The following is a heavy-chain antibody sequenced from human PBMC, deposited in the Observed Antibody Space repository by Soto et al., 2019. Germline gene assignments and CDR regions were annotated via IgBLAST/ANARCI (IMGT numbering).Heavy chain of an antibody. Sequence: QVRLVQSGAEVKKPGPSVKVSCKASGGTFSNYAITWLRLALGQGLEWLGGIIPVFGTVNYAQKFQGRVTITADESTSTAYMELNRLRSEDTAVYYCARDNPYTNSFGNWFDPWGQGTLVIVS. CDR3: ARDNPYTNSFGNWFDP. D-gene: IGHD6-13*01. CDR2: IIPVFGTV. J-gene: IGHJ5*02. V-gene: IGHV1-69*01. CDR1: GGTFSNYA.